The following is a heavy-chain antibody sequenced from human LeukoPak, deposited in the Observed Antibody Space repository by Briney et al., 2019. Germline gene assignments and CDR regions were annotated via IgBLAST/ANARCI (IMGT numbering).Heavy chain of an antibody. Sequence: GGSLRLSCAASGFTFSSYSMNWVRQAPGKGLEWVSSISSSSSYIYYADSVKGRFTISRDNAKNSLYLQMISLRAEDTAVYYCARGGAPYCSSTSCYEDRFDPWGQGTLVTVSS. CDR3: ARGGAPYCSSTSCYEDRFDP. CDR1: GFTFSSYS. D-gene: IGHD2-2*01. CDR2: ISSSSSYI. V-gene: IGHV3-21*04. J-gene: IGHJ5*02.